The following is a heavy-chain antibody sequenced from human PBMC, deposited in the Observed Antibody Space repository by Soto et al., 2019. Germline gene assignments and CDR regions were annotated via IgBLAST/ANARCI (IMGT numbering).Heavy chain of an antibody. CDR1: GGTFSSYA. D-gene: IGHD3-16*01. CDR2: IIPSFGTA. CDR3: AGRGGEDGYFDH. V-gene: IGHV1-69*01. Sequence: QVQLVQSGAEVKKPGSSVKVSCKASGGTFSSYAISWVRQAPGQGLEWMGGIIPSFGTANYAQKFQGRVTLTADESTSTACIELRSVRSQDTAVHCCAGRGGEDGYFDHWGRGPLVPVSS. J-gene: IGHJ2*01.